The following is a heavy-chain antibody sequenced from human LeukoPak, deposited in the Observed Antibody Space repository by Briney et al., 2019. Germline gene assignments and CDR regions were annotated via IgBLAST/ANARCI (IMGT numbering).Heavy chain of an antibody. Sequence: PSETLSLTCTVSGGSISSSSYYWGWIRQPPGKGLEWIGSIRYSGSTYYNPSLKSRLTISVDTSKNQFSLKLRSVTAADTAVYYCARQRPQFDYWAQGTLVTVSS. CDR2: IRYSGST. V-gene: IGHV4-39*01. CDR1: GGSISSSSYY. J-gene: IGHJ4*02. CDR3: ARQRPQFDY.